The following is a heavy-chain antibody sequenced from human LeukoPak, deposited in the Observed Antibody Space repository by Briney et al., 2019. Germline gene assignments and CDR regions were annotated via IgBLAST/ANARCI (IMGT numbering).Heavy chain of an antibody. J-gene: IGHJ3*02. Sequence: GGSLRLSCAASGFTFSSYAMHWVRQAPGKGLEYVSAISSNGGSTYYANSVKGRFTISRDNSKNTLYLQMGSLRAEDMAVYYCARRGRADCSSTSCYRAFDIWGQGTMVTVSS. V-gene: IGHV3-64*01. CDR1: GFTFSSYA. D-gene: IGHD2-2*01. CDR2: ISSNGGST. CDR3: ARRGRADCSSTSCYRAFDI.